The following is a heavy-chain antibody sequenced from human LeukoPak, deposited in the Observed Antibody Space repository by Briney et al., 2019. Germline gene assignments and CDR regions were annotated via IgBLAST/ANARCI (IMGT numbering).Heavy chain of an antibody. Sequence: GGSLRLSCAASGFTFSSYSMNWVRQAPGKGLEWVSYISSSSSTIYYADSVKGRFTISRDNAKNSLYLQMNSLRAEDTAVYYCARDGSGSYYRRFDYWGQGTLVTVSS. J-gene: IGHJ4*02. CDR2: ISSSSSTI. CDR1: GFTFSSYS. CDR3: ARDGSGSYYRRFDY. V-gene: IGHV3-48*04. D-gene: IGHD1-26*01.